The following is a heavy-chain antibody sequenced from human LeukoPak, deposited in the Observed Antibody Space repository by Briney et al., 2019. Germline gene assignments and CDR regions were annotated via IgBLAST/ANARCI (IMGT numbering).Heavy chain of an antibody. D-gene: IGHD4-17*01. V-gene: IGHV1-3*01. CDR1: GYTFTSYA. Sequence: ASVKVSCKASGYTFTSYAMHWVRQAPGQRLEWMGWINASNGNTKYSQKFQGRVTITRDTSASTAYMELSSLRSEDTAVYYCARGLVDYDFDYWGQGTLVTVSS. CDR3: ARGLVDYDFDY. J-gene: IGHJ4*02. CDR2: INASNGNT.